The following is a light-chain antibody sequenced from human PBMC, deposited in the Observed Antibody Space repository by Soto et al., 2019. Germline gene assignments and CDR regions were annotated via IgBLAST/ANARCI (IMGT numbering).Light chain of an antibody. CDR2: GNS. CDR3: QSYDSSLSGSGV. CDR1: SSNIGAGYD. V-gene: IGLV1-40*01. J-gene: IGLJ2*01. Sequence: VLTQPPSVSGAPGQRVTISCTGSSSNIGAGYDVHWYQQLPGTAPKLLIYGNSNRPSGVPDRFSGSKSGTSASLAITGLQAEDEADYYCQSYDSSLSGSGVFGGWTQLTV.